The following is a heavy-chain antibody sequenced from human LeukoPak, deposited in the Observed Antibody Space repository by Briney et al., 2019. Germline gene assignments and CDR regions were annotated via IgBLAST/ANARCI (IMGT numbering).Heavy chain of an antibody. CDR1: GYTFTSYD. J-gene: IGHJ6*02. CDR2: MNPNSGNT. Sequence: ASVKVSCKASGYTFTSYDINWVRQATGQGLEWMGWMNPNSGNTGYAQKFQGRVTMTRNTSISTAYMELSSLRSEDTAVYYYARVKRGCSSTSCYAIYGMDVWGQGTTVTVSS. D-gene: IGHD2-2*01. CDR3: ARVKRGCSSTSCYAIYGMDV. V-gene: IGHV1-8*01.